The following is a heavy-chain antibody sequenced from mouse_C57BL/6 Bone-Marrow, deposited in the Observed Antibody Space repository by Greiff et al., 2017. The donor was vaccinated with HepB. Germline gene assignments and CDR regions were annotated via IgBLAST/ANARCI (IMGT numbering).Heavy chain of an antibody. V-gene: IGHV2-5*01. D-gene: IGHD4-1*01. J-gene: IGHJ2*01. CDR3: AKNEDKLGLYYFDY. CDR1: GFSLTSYG. Sequence: VQLQQSGPGLVQPSQCLSITCTVSGFSLTSYGVHWVRQSPGKGLEWLGVIWRGGSTDYNAAFMSRLSITKDNSKSQVFFKMNSLQADDTAIYYCAKNEDKLGLYYFDYWGQGTTLTVSS. CDR2: IWRGGST.